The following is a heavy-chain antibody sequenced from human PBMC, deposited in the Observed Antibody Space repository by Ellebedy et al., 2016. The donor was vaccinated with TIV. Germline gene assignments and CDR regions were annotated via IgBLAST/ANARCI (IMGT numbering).Heavy chain of an antibody. Sequence: ASVKVSCKASGDTFSSYAISWVRQAPGQGLEWMGRIIPILGIATYAQKFQGRVTMTRDTSTSTVYMELSSLRSEDTAVYYCATVPFTAMVNDAFDIWGQGTMVTVSS. CDR1: GDTFSSYA. V-gene: IGHV1-69*04. J-gene: IGHJ3*02. CDR3: ATVPFTAMVNDAFDI. CDR2: IIPILGIA. D-gene: IGHD5-18*01.